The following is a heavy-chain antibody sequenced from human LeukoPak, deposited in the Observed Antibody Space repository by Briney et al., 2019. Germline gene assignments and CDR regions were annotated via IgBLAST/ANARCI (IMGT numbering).Heavy chain of an antibody. CDR2: ISSSSSYI. CDR3: ARDGDRSGYEDAFDI. Sequence: PGGSLRLSCAASGFTFSSYNMNWVRQAPGKGLEWVSSISSSSSYIYYADSVKGRFTISRDNAKNSLYLQMNSLRPEDTAVYYCARDGDRSGYEDAFDIWGQGTMVTVSS. CDR1: GFTFSSYN. V-gene: IGHV3-21*01. D-gene: IGHD3-22*01. J-gene: IGHJ3*02.